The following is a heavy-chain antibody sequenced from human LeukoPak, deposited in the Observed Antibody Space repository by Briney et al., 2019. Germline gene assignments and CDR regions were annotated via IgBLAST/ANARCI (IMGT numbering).Heavy chain of an antibody. CDR1: GFTFSSYA. V-gene: IGHV3-23*01. CDR3: ARRDIVVVVSASDY. CDR2: FSGSGGST. Sequence: GGSLRLSCAASGFTFSSYAMSWVRQAPGKGLECISGFSGSGGSTYYADSVKGRFTISRDNSKNTVYLQMNSLRVDDTAVYYCARRDIVVVVSASDYWGQGTLVTVSS. D-gene: IGHD2-15*01. J-gene: IGHJ4*02.